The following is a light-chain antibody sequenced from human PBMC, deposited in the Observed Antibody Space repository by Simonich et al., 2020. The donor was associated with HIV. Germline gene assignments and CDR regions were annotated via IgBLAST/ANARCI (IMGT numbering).Light chain of an antibody. CDR2: DAS. V-gene: IGKV3D-20*01. CDR3: QQSPGT. J-gene: IGKJ3*01. CDR1: QSVSSSY. Sequence: EIVLTQSPGTLSLSPGERATLSCRASQSVSSSYLAGYQQKPGLAPRLLIYDASSRATGIPDRFSGSGSGTDFTLTISRLEPEDFAVYYCQQSPGTFGPGTKVDIK.